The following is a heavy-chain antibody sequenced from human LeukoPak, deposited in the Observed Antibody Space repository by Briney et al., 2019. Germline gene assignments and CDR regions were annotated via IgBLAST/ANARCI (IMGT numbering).Heavy chain of an antibody. V-gene: IGHV3-48*04. J-gene: IGHJ5*02. CDR3: ARVKRQGNWFDP. CDR1: GFTFSSYS. Sequence: GGSLRLSWAASGFTFSSYSMNWVRQAPGKGLEWVSYISSSSSTIYYADSVKGRFTISRDNAKNSLYLQMNSLRAEDTTVYYCARVKRQGNWFDPWGQGTLVTVSS. CDR2: ISSSSSTI.